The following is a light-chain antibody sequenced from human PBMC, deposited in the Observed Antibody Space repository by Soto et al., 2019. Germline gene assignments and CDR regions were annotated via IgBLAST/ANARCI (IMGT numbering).Light chain of an antibody. Sequence: QSALPQPVSVSGSPGQSITISCTGTSSDVGAYIFVSWYQQHPGKAPKLMIYDIINRPSGVSNRFSGSKSGNTASLTISGLQAEDEADYYCVSFTTSRSYVFGTGTKVTVL. CDR1: SSDVGAYIF. V-gene: IGLV2-14*03. J-gene: IGLJ1*01. CDR3: VSFTTSRSYV. CDR2: DII.